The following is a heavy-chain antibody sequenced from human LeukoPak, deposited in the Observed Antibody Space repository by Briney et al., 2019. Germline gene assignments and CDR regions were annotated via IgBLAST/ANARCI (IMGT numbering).Heavy chain of an antibody. CDR1: GFTVNSNY. CDR2: IYSGGSI. V-gene: IGHV3-66*01. J-gene: IGHJ4*02. CDR3: ARANYEILTGYLYFDY. D-gene: IGHD3-9*01. Sequence: GGSLRLSCAASGFTVNSNYMSWVRQAPGKGLEWVSIIYSGGSIHYGDSVKGRFTISRDNSKNTLYLQMNSLRAEDTAVYYCARANYEILTGYLYFDYWGQGTLVTVSS.